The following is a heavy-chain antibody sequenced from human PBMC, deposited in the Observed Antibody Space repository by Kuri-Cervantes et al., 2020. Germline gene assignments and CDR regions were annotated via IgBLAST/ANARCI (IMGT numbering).Heavy chain of an antibody. V-gene: IGHV4-38-2*01. J-gene: IGHJ4*02. CDR2: MYHSGST. CDR3: ARSFLRIAVAGTDEYYFDY. D-gene: IGHD6-19*01. CDR1: GYFIRSGNY. Sequence: SETLSLTCAVSGYFIRSGNYWGWIRQTPGKGLEWIGSMYHSGSTYYNPSLKSRVTISVDKSKNQFSLKLSSVTAADTAVYYCARSFLRIAVAGTDEYYFDYWGQGTLVTVSS.